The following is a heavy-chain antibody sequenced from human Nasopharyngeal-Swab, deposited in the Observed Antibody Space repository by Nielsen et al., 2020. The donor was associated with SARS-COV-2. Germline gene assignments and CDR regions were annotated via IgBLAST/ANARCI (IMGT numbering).Heavy chain of an antibody. CDR1: GFTVSSNY. Sequence: GGSLRLSCAASGFTVSSNYMSWVRQAPGEGLEWVSVIYSGGSTYYADSVKGRFTISRDNSKNTLYLQMNSLRAEDTAVYYCASARSGYSYGPGYYYYGMDVWGQGTTVTVSS. CDR3: ASARSGYSYGPGYYYYGMDV. V-gene: IGHV3-53*01. CDR2: IYSGGST. D-gene: IGHD5-18*01. J-gene: IGHJ6*02.